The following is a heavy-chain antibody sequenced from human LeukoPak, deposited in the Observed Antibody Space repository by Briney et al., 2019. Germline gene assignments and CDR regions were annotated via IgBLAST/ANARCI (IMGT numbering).Heavy chain of an antibody. J-gene: IGHJ5*02. CDR2: ISAYNGNT. CDR1: GYTFTSYG. CDR3: ARGPDFVVVVAATRGERAIWFDP. V-gene: IGHV1-18*01. D-gene: IGHD2-15*01. Sequence: GASVKVSCKASGYTFTSYGISWVRQAPGQGLEWMGWISAYNGNTNYAQKLQGRVTMTTDTSTSTAYMELRSLRSDDTAVYYCARGPDFVVVVAATRGERAIWFDPWGQGTLVTVSS.